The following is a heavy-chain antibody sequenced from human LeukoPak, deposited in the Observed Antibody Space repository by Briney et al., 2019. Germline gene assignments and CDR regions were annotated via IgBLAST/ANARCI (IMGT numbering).Heavy chain of an antibody. D-gene: IGHD3-22*01. CDR2: IYHSGST. CDR3: ARRNRYYYDSSGYNY. Sequence: SETLSLTCTVSGYSISSGYYWGWIRQPPGKGLEWIGSIYHSGSTYYNPSLKSRVTISVDTSKNQFSLKLSSVTAADTAVYYCARRNRYYYDSSGYNYWGQGTLVTVSS. CDR1: GYSISSGYY. J-gene: IGHJ4*02. V-gene: IGHV4-38-2*02.